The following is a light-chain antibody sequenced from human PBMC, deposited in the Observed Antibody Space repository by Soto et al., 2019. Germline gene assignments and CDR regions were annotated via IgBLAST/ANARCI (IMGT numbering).Light chain of an antibody. CDR3: RQYVSYPVT. CDR1: QSISNS. J-gene: IGKJ4*01. Sequence: DIQMTQSPSTLSASVGDRVTITCRASQSISNSLAWYQQKPGKAPNLLIYKASSLETGVPSRLSGSGSGTEFTLTISSLQPDGVATYYCRQYVSYPVTFGGGTKVEMK. V-gene: IGKV1-5*03. CDR2: KAS.